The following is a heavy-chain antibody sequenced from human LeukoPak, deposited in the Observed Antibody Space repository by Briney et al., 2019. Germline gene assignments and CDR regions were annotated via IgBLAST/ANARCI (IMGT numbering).Heavy chain of an antibody. CDR3: AKVTHDYGGNPGDAFDI. CDR2: ISGSGGST. Sequence: GGSLRLSCAASGFTFSSYAISWVRQAPAKGLEWVSAISGSGGSTYYADSVKGRFTIYRDNSKNTLYLQMNSLRAEDTAVYYCAKVTHDYGGNPGDAFDIWGQGTMVTVSS. D-gene: IGHD4-23*01. CDR1: GFTFSSYA. V-gene: IGHV3-23*01. J-gene: IGHJ3*02.